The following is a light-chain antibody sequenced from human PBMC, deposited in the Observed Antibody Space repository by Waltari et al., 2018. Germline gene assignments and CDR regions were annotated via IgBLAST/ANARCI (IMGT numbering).Light chain of an antibody. J-gene: IGKJ4*01. CDR2: DAS. Sequence: EIVLTQSPATLSLSPGERATLSCRTSQSISNYLAWYQQKPGQAPRLLIYDASNRATGIPARFSGSGSGTDFTLTISCLEPEDFAVYYCQQRSNWPPTFGGGTKVEIK. CDR1: QSISNY. V-gene: IGKV3-11*01. CDR3: QQRSNWPPT.